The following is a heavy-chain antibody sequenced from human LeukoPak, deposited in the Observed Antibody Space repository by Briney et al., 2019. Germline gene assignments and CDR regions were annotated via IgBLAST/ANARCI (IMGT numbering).Heavy chain of an antibody. D-gene: IGHD6-13*01. CDR1: GGSINSHY. J-gene: IGHJ4*02. Sequence: PSETLSLTCTVSGGSINSHYWSWIRQPPGKGLEWIGYVFNGGSTNYNPSLKSRVTMSVDTSRDQFSLRLTSVTAADTAIYYCATRPAGSTWYGVFDYWSQGTLVTASS. V-gene: IGHV4-59*11. CDR3: ATRPAGSTWYGVFDY. CDR2: VFNGGST.